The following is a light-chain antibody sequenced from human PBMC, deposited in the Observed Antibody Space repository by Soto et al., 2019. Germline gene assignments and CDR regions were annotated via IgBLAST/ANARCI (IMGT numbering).Light chain of an antibody. Sequence: EIGLTQSPGTLSLSPGERATLAGTASQSISSSYLAWYQQKPRQAPRLLRYRASSRDTGIPDKFSGSGSGPDFTLTFSRLEPEDFGVYYCQQYGSSRFTFGPGTHVDIE. V-gene: IGKV3-20*01. CDR1: QSISSSY. CDR3: QQYGSSRFT. J-gene: IGKJ3*01. CDR2: RAS.